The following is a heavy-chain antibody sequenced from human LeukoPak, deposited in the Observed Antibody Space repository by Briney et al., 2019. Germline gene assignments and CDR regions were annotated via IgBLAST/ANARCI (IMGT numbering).Heavy chain of an antibody. CDR1: GDSINSHY. Sequence: PSETLSLTCTVSGDSINSHYWSWIRQPPGKGLEWIAYIYYSGSTNYNPSLKSRVTISLDTSNNQFSLKLSSVTAADTAMYYCARFSTEAFDIWGQGTMVTVSS. D-gene: IGHD3-3*02. CDR3: ARFSTEAFDI. CDR2: IYYSGST. V-gene: IGHV4-59*11. J-gene: IGHJ3*02.